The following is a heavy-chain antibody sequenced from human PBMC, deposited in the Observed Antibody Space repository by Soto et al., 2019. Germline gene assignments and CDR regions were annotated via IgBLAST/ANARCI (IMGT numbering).Heavy chain of an antibody. D-gene: IGHD6-13*01. V-gene: IGHV4-59*01. CDR1: GGSISSYY. CDR2: IYYSGST. CDR3: ARVSQGIAADRNWFDP. Sequence: KPSETLSLTCTVSGGSISSYYWSWIRQPPGKGLEWIGYIYYSGSTNYNPSLKSRVTMSVDTSKNQFSLKLSSVTAADTAVYYCARVSQGIAADRNWFDPWGQGTLVTVSS. J-gene: IGHJ5*02.